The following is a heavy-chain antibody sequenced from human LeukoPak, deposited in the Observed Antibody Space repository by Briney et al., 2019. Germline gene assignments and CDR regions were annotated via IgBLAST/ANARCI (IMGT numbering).Heavy chain of an antibody. CDR2: ISHSGNT. V-gene: IGHV4-38-2*01. CDR1: GDSISSSYY. CDR3: ARLIAAAGTDY. Sequence: SETLSLTCYVSGDSISSSYYWGWIRQPPGKGLEWIGSISHSGNTYYNPSLKSRVTISVDTSKNQFSLKLSSVTAADTAVYYCARLIAAAGTDYWGQGTLVTVSS. D-gene: IGHD6-13*01. J-gene: IGHJ4*02.